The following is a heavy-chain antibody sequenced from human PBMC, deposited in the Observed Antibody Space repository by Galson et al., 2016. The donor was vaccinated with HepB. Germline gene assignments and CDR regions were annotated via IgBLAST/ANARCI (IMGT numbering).Heavy chain of an antibody. CDR3: ARSGKRIVVTAPIDY. Sequence: SVKVSCKASGYTFTSYAMHWVRQAPGQRLEWMGWINAGNGNTKFSQKFQGRVTITRDTSASTAYMELSSLRSEDTAVYYCARSGKRIVVTAPIDYWGQGTLVTVSS. CDR1: GYTFTSYA. D-gene: IGHD2-21*02. CDR2: INAGNGNT. J-gene: IGHJ4*02. V-gene: IGHV1-3*01.